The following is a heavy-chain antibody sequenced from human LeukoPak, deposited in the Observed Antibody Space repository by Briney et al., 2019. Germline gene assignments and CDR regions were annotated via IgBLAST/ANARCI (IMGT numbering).Heavy chain of an antibody. CDR1: GGSFSGYY. Sequence: SETLSLTCAVYGGSFSGYYWSWIRQPPGKGLEWMGEINHSGSTNYNPSLKSRVTISVDTSKNQFSLTLSSVTAADTAVYYCARGRLRPSKSCMDVWGKGPTVTVSS. D-gene: IGHD4-17*01. CDR3: ARGRLRPSKSCMDV. CDR2: INHSGST. V-gene: IGHV4-34*01. J-gene: IGHJ6*03.